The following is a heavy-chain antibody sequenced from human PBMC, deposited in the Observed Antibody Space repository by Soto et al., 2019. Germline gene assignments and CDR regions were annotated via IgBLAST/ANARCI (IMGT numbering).Heavy chain of an antibody. D-gene: IGHD3-22*01. CDR1: GDSIRSYF. CDR3: AGTYYYDSSGYYSFDY. J-gene: IGHJ4*02. V-gene: IGHV4-59*12. CDR2: ISYTGST. Sequence: SETLSLTCIVSGDSIRSYFWSWIRQPPGKGLEWIGYISYTGSTNYNPSLESRVAISLHTSKNQFSLKLTSVTAADTAVYYCAGTYYYDSSGYYSFDYWGQGTLVTVSS.